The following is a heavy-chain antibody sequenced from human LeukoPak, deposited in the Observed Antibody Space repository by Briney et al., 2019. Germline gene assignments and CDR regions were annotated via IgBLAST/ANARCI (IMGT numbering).Heavy chain of an antibody. V-gene: IGHV1-2*02. J-gene: IGHJ6*03. Sequence: GASVKASCKASGYTFTGYYMHWVRQAPGQGLEWMGWINPNSGGTNYAQKFQGRVTMTRDTSISTAYMELSRLRSDDTAVYYCARDLGDYYDSKPPPVKYYCYYYYMDVWGKGTTVTVSS. D-gene: IGHD3-22*01. CDR2: INPNSGGT. CDR3: ARDLGDYYDSKPPPVKYYCYYYYMDV. CDR1: GYTFTGYY.